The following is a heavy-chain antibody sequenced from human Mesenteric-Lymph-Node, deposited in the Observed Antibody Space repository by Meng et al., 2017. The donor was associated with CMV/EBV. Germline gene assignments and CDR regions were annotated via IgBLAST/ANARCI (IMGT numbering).Heavy chain of an antibody. D-gene: IGHD3-10*01. CDR2: IYWDDDK. V-gene: IGHV2-5*02. CDR1: GVSLSTSGVG. J-gene: IGHJ4*02. CDR3: AHMSYGSGTIEV. Sequence: TFSGVSLSTSGVGVGWIRQPPGKALEWLALIYWDDDKRYSPSLKRRITITKDTSKNQVVLKMSNMDPVDTATYYCAHMSYGSGTIEVWGQGTLVTVSS.